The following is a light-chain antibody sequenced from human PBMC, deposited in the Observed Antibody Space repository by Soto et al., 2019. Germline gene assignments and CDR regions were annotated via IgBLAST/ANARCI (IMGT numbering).Light chain of an antibody. Sequence: QLVLTQSPSASASLGASVKLTCTLSSGHSSYAIAWHQQQPEKGPRYLMKLNSDGSHSKGDGIPDRFSGSSSGAERYLTISSRQSEDEADDYCQTWGTGGVFGGGTQLTVL. CDR3: QTWGTGGV. J-gene: IGLJ3*02. CDR1: SGHSSYA. V-gene: IGLV4-69*01. CDR2: LNSDGSH.